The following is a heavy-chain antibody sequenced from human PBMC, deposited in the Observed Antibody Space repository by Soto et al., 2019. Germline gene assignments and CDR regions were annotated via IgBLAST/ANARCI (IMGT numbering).Heavy chain of an antibody. CDR3: AKHGLSKYPRYYYYGMDV. D-gene: IGHD2-2*01. J-gene: IGHJ6*02. CDR1: GFTFSSYA. V-gene: IGHV3-23*01. Sequence: EVQLLESGGGLVQPGGSLRLSCAASGFTFSSYAMSWVRQAPGKGLEWVSAISGSGGSTYYADSVKGRFTISRDNSKNTLDLQMNSLRAEDTAVYYCAKHGLSKYPRYYYYGMDVWGQGTTVTVSS. CDR2: ISGSGGST.